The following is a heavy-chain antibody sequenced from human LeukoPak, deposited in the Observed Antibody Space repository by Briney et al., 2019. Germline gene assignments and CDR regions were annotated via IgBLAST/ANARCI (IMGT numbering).Heavy chain of an antibody. CDR3: ARGAVLLWFGELISSTSFDY. CDR2: INHSGST. V-gene: IGHV4-39*07. Sequence: PSETLSLTCTVSGGSISSSSYYWSWIRQPPGKGLEWIGEINHSGSTNYNPSLKSRVTISVDTSKNQFSLKLSSVTAADTAVYYCARGAVLLWFGELISSTSFDYWGQGTLVTVSS. J-gene: IGHJ4*02. CDR1: GGSISSSSYY. D-gene: IGHD3-10*01.